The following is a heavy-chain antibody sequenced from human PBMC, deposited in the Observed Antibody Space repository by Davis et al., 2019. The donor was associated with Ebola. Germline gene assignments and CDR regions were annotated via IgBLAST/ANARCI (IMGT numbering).Heavy chain of an antibody. V-gene: IGHV1-46*01. CDR2: INPSGGST. Sequence: ASVKVSCKASGYTFTSYYMHWVRQAPGQGLEWMGIINPSGGSTNYAQKFQGRVTITADKSTSTAYMELSSLRSEDTAVYYCARETAPKDNWFDPWGQGTLVTVSS. J-gene: IGHJ5*02. CDR3: ARETAPKDNWFDP. CDR1: GYTFTSYY.